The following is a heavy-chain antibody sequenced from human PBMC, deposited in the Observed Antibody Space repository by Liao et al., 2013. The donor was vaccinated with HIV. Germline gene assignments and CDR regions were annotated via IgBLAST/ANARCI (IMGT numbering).Heavy chain of an antibody. J-gene: IGHJ3*02. CDR1: GGSFSGYY. V-gene: IGHV4-34*01. Sequence: QVRLQQWGAGLLKPSETLSLTCTVYGGSFSGYYWSWIRQPPGKGLEWIGEINHGGSTNYNPSLKSRVIISIDLSKKQFSLRLISVTAADTAVYYCARCPSLLFGSGIDAFDIWGQGTMVTVSS. D-gene: IGHD3-10*01. CDR2: INHGGST. CDR3: ARCPSLLFGSGIDAFDI.